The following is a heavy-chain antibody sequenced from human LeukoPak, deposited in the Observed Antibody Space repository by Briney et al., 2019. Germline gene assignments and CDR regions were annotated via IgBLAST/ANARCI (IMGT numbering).Heavy chain of an antibody. J-gene: IGHJ4*02. CDR1: GFTFSSYA. CDR2: ISGSGGST. Sequence: GASLRLSCAASGFTFSSYAMSWVRQAPGERLEWVSAISGSGGSTYYAHSVKGRFTISRDNSKNTLYLQMNSLRAEDTAVYYCAKEGIYFPRARADYWGQGTLVTVSS. CDR3: AKEGIYFPRARADY. D-gene: IGHD2/OR15-2a*01. V-gene: IGHV3-23*01.